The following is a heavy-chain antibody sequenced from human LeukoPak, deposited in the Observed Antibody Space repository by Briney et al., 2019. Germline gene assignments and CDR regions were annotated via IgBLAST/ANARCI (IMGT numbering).Heavy chain of an antibody. V-gene: IGHV3-66*01. Sequence: ETLSLTCTVSGGSISSTSYYWGWIRQPPGKGLEWVSVIYSGGSTYYADSVKGRFTISRDNSKNTLYLQMNSLRAEDTAVYYCARETGYSSSWYYFDYWGQGTLVTVSS. CDR1: GGSISSTSYY. CDR3: ARETGYSSSWYYFDY. CDR2: IYSGGST. J-gene: IGHJ4*02. D-gene: IGHD6-13*01.